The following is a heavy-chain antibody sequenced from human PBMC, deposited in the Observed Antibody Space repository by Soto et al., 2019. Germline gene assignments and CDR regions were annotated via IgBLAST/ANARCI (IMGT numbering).Heavy chain of an antibody. Sequence: PGGSLRLSCAASGFTFSDHYMDWVRQAPGKGLEWVGRTRNKANRYTTEYAASVKGRFTISRVDSKNSLYLQMNSLKIEDTAIYYCASYDSSAYSFDYWGQGTLVTVSS. J-gene: IGHJ4*02. D-gene: IGHD3-22*01. V-gene: IGHV3-72*01. CDR1: GFTFSDHY. CDR2: TRNKANRYTT. CDR3: ASYDSSAYSFDY.